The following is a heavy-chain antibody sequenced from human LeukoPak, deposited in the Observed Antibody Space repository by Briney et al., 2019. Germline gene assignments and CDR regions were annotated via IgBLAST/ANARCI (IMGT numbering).Heavy chain of an antibody. D-gene: IGHD3-16*01. Sequence: GGSLRLSCAASGFTFSSYAMHWVRQAPGKGLVWVSRINTDGSSTSYADSVKGRFTISRDNAKNTLYLQMNSLRAEDTAVYYCARDLARVGSDGDFDYWGQGTLVTVSS. V-gene: IGHV3-74*01. CDR3: ARDLARVGSDGDFDY. CDR1: GFTFSSYA. CDR2: INTDGSST. J-gene: IGHJ4*02.